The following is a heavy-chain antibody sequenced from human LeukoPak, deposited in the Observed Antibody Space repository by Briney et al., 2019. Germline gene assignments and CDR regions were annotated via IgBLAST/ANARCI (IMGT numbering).Heavy chain of an antibody. V-gene: IGHV3-30-3*01. D-gene: IGHD3-9*01. Sequence: GGSLRVSCAASGFTFSNYAMHWVRQAPGKGLEWVAVISYDGSNRYYADSVKGRFTISRDNSKNTLYLQMNSLRAEDTAVYHCARTYYDLLTAVDYWGQGTQVTVSS. CDR2: ISYDGSNR. J-gene: IGHJ4*02. CDR1: GFTFSNYA. CDR3: ARTYYDLLTAVDY.